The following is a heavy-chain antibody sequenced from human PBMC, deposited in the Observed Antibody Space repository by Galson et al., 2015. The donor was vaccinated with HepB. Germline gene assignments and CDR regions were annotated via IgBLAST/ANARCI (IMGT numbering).Heavy chain of an antibody. D-gene: IGHD5-24*01. CDR3: ARDRWMATMIEIDY. CDR1: GYSFTQYG. V-gene: IGHV1-18*01. Sequence: SVKVSCKASGYSFTQYGITWVRQAPGQGLEWMGWISGYNGNTNYAQNLQSRVTMTTDTSPTTVYMELRSLRSDDTAVYYCARDRWMATMIEIDYWGQGTLVTVSS. J-gene: IGHJ4*02. CDR2: ISGYNGNT.